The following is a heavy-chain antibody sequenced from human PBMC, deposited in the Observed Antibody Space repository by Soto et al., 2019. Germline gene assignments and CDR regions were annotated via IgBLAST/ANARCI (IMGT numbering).Heavy chain of an antibody. J-gene: IGHJ5*01. CDR3: ARGRYCLTGRCFPNWFDS. CDR1: GESISSVDYF. V-gene: IGHV4-30-4*01. Sequence: SETLSLTCSVSGESISSVDYFWAWIRQPPGQALEYIGYIYKSATTYYNPSFESRVAISLDTSKSQFSLNVTSVTAADTAVYFCARGRYCLTGRCFPNWFDSWGQGTLVTISS. D-gene: IGHD2-15*01. CDR2: IYKSATT.